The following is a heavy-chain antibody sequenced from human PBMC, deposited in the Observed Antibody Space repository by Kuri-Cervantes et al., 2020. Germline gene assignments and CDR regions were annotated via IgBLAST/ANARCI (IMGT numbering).Heavy chain of an antibody. CDR2: VSGGVANT. CDR1: GFTFSLYA. V-gene: IGHV3-23*01. Sequence: LSLTCATSGFTFSLYAMSWVRQPPGKGLEWVSTVSGGVANTNYADSVKGRFTISRDNSKNTLYLQMNSLRAEDTALYYCAKEKGGWYYWGQGTLVTVSS. CDR3: AKEKGGWYY. J-gene: IGHJ4*02. D-gene: IGHD6-19*01.